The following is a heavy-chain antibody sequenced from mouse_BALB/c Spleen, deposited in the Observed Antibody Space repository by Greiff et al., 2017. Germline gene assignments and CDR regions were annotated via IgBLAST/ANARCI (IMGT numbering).Heavy chain of an antibody. CDR2: ISSGNSTI. D-gene: IGHD1-1*01. CDR1: GFTFSSFG. J-gene: IGHJ2*01. Sequence: EVKLVESGGGLVQPGGSRKLSCAASGFTFSSFGMHWVRQAPEKGLEWVAYISSGNSTIYYADTVKGRFTISRDNPKNTLFLQMTSLRSEDTAMYYCTRAVVGSYYFDYWGQGTTLTVSS. CDR3: TRAVVGSYYFDY. V-gene: IGHV5-17*02.